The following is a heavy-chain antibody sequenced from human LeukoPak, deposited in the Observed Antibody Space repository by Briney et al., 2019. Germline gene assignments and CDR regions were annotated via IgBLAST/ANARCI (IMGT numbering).Heavy chain of an antibody. CDR1: GDSVSRHDLT. CDR2: TFYRSKWYN. CDR3: ARSYDWAFDY. J-gene: IGHJ4*02. V-gene: IGHV6-1*01. Sequence: SQTLSLTCAISGDSVSRHDLTWDWVRQSPSRGLEWLGRTFYRSKWYNDYAVSVKSRITVSPDTSKNQFSLHLNSVTPEDTAVYYCARSYDWAFDYWGQGTRVTVSS. D-gene: IGHD1-1*01.